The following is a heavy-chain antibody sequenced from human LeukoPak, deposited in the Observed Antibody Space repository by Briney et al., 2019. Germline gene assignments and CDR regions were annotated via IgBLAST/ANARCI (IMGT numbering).Heavy chain of an antibody. D-gene: IGHD4-17*01. CDR2: ISSSGTTI. CDR3: ARHYTVTTRGDY. Sequence: GRSLRLSCTASGFTFGDYAMSWVRQAPGKGLEWVSYISSSGTTIYYADSVKGRFTISRDNAKNSLYLQMNSLRAEDTAVYYCARHYTVTTRGDYWGQGTLVTVSS. J-gene: IGHJ4*02. V-gene: IGHV3-11*01. CDR1: GFTFGDYA.